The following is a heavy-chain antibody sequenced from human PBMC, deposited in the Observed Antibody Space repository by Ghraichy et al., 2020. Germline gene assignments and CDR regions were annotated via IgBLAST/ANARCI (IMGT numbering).Heavy chain of an antibody. D-gene: IGHD3-22*01. Sequence: SETLSLTCTVSGGSISSSSYYWGWIRQPPGKGLEWIGSIYYSGSTYYNPSLKSRVTISVDTSKNQFSLKLSSVTAADTAMYYCARQSFVEITMIVEGGADAFDIWGQGTMVTVSS. CDR3: ARQSFVEITMIVEGGADAFDI. J-gene: IGHJ3*02. CDR2: IYYSGST. V-gene: IGHV4-39*01. CDR1: GGSISSSSYY.